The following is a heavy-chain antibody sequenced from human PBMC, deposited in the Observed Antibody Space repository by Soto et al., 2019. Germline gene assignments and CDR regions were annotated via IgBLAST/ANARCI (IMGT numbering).Heavy chain of an antibody. CDR2: IKSRADDGTA. CDR3: STEGIASRPPFDY. J-gene: IGHJ4*02. D-gene: IGHD6-13*01. CDR1: GFTFTNIW. Sequence: FLRLSCAASGFTFTNIWMTWVRQAPGKGLEWVGHIKSRADDGTADYAAPLKGRFTISRDDSQNMLYLQMNSLKTEDTAVYFCSTEGIASRPPFDYWGQGTLVTVSP. V-gene: IGHV3-15*01.